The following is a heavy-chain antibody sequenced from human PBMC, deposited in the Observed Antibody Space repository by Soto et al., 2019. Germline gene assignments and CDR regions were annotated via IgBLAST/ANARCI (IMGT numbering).Heavy chain of an antibody. V-gene: IGHV3-33*08. CDR2: IWYDGSNK. J-gene: IGHJ6*02. Sequence: GGSLRLSCAASGFTFSSYGMRWVRQAPGKGLEWVAVIWYDGSNKYYADSVKGRFTISRDNSKNTLYLQMNSLRAEDTAVYYCARCEFLIVVGAPCMDVWGRGTTVTVSS. CDR3: ARCEFLIVVGAPCMDV. CDR1: GFTFSSYG. D-gene: IGHD2-2*01.